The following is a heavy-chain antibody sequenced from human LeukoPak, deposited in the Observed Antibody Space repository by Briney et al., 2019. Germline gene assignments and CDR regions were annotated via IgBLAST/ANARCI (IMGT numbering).Heavy chain of an antibody. V-gene: IGHV4-34*01. D-gene: IGHD5-18*01. CDR2: INHSGST. Sequence: KTSETLSLTCAVYGGSFSGYYWSWIRQPPGKGLEWIGEINHSGSTNYNPSLKSRVTISVDTSKNQFSLKLSSVTAADTAVYYCARESSYGYFDYWGQGTLVTVSS. CDR3: ARESSYGYFDY. J-gene: IGHJ4*02. CDR1: GGSFSGYY.